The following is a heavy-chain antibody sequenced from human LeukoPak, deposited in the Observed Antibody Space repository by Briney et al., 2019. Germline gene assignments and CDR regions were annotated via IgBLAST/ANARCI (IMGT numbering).Heavy chain of an antibody. CDR2: ISAYNGNT. D-gene: IGHD3-22*01. V-gene: IGHV1-18*01. Sequence: GSVKVSCKASGYTFTSYGISWVRQAPGQGLEWMGWISAYNGNTNYAQKLQGRVTMTTDTSTSTAYMELRSLRSDDTAVYYCARMEGYYDSSGYWYYFDYWGQGTLVTVSS. CDR1: GYTFTSYG. CDR3: ARMEGYYDSSGYWYYFDY. J-gene: IGHJ4*02.